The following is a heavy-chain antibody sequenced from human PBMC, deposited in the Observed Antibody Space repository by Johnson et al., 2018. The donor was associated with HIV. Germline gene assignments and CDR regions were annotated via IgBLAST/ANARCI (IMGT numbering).Heavy chain of an antibody. Sequence: VQLVESGGGVVQPGRSLRLSCAASGFTFSSYAMHWVRQAPGKGLEWVAVISYDGSNKYYADSVKGRFTISRDNAKNSLYLQMNSLRAEDTAVYYCARGGSSWYYLDAFDIWGQGTMVTVSS. J-gene: IGHJ3*02. CDR3: ARGGSSWYYLDAFDI. V-gene: IGHV3-30*04. D-gene: IGHD6-13*01. CDR2: ISYDGSNK. CDR1: GFTFSSYA.